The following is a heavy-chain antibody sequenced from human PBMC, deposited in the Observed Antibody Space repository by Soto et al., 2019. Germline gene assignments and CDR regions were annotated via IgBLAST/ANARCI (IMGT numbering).Heavy chain of an antibody. Sequence: QVQLVQSGAEVKKPGASVKVSCKASGYTFTSYDINWVRQATGQGLEWMGWMNPNSGNTGYGQKCQGRVTMTRNTSISIAYMELSSLRSEDTAVYYCARARSGYCSGGTCYPPGAFDIWGQGTVVTVSS. V-gene: IGHV1-8*01. D-gene: IGHD2-15*01. CDR2: MNPNSGNT. J-gene: IGHJ3*02. CDR3: ARARSGYCSGGTCYPPGAFDI. CDR1: GYTFTSYD.